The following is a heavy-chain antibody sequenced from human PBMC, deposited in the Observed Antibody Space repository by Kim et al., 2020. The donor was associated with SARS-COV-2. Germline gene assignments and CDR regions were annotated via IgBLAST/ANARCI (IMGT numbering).Heavy chain of an antibody. CDR3: AKDRGRLCSAGSCLDTFDV. V-gene: IGHV3-23*01. D-gene: IGHD2-15*01. CDR1: GFTFNTYA. Sequence: GGSLRLSCAASGFTFNTYAMSWVRQAPGKGLEWVSGISPTGGSTYYADSVKGRFTISRDTSKNTLYLQMNSLRAEDTAVYYCAKDRGRLCSAGSCLDTFDVWGQGTMVTISS. J-gene: IGHJ3*01. CDR2: ISPTGGST.